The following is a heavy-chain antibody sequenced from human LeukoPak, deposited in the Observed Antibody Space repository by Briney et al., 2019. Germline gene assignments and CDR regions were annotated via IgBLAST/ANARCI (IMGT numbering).Heavy chain of an antibody. CDR3: AELGITMIGGV. Sequence: GGSLRLSCEASGFTFTDYGMHWVRQAPGKGLEWLAVISYVESETYYADSVKGRFTISRDNSKNTLYLQMNSLRAEDTAVYYCAELGITMIGGVWGKGTTVTISS. CDR2: ISYVESET. D-gene: IGHD3-10*02. CDR1: GFTFTDYG. V-gene: IGHV3-30*18. J-gene: IGHJ6*04.